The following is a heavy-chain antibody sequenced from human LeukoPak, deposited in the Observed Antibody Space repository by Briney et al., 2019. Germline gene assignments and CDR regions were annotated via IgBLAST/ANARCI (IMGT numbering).Heavy chain of an antibody. V-gene: IGHV4-39*07. Sequence: SETLSLTRTDSGGSINSNTYFWGWIRQPPGNGLEWIGSIYYSGVTYYNPSLKSRVTISVDTSKNQFSLRLSSVTAADTAVYYCASFPGTSGFQYWGQGTLVTVSS. J-gene: IGHJ4*02. D-gene: IGHD1-26*01. CDR1: GGSINSNTYF. CDR2: IYYSGVT. CDR3: ASFPGTSGFQY.